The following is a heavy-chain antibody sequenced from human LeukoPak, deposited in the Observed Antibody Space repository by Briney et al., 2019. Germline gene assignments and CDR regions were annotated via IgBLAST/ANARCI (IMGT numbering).Heavy chain of an antibody. D-gene: IGHD2-15*01. Sequence: GGSLRLSCAASGFTFDDYAMHWVRQAPGKGLEWVSLISWNGASTYYADSVKGRFTISRDNSKDSLYLQMNSLRAEDTAFYYCAKDGVVAALGDNWFDPWGQGTLVTVSS. CDR2: ISWNGAST. CDR3: AKDGVVAALGDNWFDP. J-gene: IGHJ5*02. CDR1: GFTFDDYA. V-gene: IGHV3-43D*03.